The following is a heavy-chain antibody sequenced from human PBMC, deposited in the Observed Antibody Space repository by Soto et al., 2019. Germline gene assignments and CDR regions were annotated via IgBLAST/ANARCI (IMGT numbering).Heavy chain of an antibody. CDR3: AKIRYDSSGYYYLPRGYYFDY. CDR2: ISGSGGST. D-gene: IGHD3-22*01. J-gene: IGHJ4*02. Sequence: GGSLRLSCAASGFTFSSYAMSWVRQAPGKGLEWVSAISGSGGSTYYADSVKGRFTTSRDNSKNTLYLQMNRLRAEDTAVYYCAKIRYDSSGYYYLPRGYYFDYWGQGTLVTVSS. CDR1: GFTFSSYA. V-gene: IGHV3-23*01.